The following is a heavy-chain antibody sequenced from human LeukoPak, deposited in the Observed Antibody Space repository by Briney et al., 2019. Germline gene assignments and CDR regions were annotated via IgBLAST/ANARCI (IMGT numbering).Heavy chain of an antibody. CDR2: IYYNGDT. J-gene: IGHJ4*02. D-gene: IGHD1-26*01. Sequence: SETLSLTCTVSGGSIGSSTYYWVWIRQPAGKGLEWIGSIYYNGDTYYSPSLQSRVSISVATSKNQFSLKLSSVTAADTAVYYCATHTVGATPYWGQGTLVTVSS. CDR3: ATHTVGATPY. V-gene: IGHV4-39*01. CDR1: GGSIGSSTYY.